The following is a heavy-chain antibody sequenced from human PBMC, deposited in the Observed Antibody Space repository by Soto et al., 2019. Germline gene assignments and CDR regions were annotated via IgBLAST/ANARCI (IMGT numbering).Heavy chain of an antibody. CDR2: ISGSGGST. J-gene: IGHJ4*02. V-gene: IGHV3-23*01. D-gene: IGHD2-15*01. CDR1: GFTFSSYA. Sequence: PGGSLRLSCAASGFTFSSYAMSCVRQAPGKGLEWFSGISGSGGSTYYADYVKGRFTISRDNSKNTLYMQMNSLRAEDTAVYYCAKVKASIVVVVAATSGFAYWGQGTMVTLSS. CDR3: AKVKASIVVVVAATSGFAY.